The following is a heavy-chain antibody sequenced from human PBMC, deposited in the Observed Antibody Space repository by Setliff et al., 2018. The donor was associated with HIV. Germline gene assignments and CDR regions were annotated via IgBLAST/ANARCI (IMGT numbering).Heavy chain of an antibody. CDR2: IRYDESDK. Sequence: PGGSLRLSCAASGFTFSNSGMHWVRQAPGKGLEWVTFIRYDESDKDYADSVKGRFTISRDNSKNTLYLQMNRLRSEDTAVYYCTTEADCSSSSCPGTFEYWGQGTLVTVSS. D-gene: IGHD2-2*01. CDR3: TTEADCSSSSCPGTFEY. CDR1: GFTFSNSG. V-gene: IGHV3-30*02. J-gene: IGHJ4*02.